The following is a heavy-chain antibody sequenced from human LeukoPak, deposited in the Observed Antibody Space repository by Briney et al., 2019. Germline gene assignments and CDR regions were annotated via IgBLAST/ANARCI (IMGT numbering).Heavy chain of an antibody. D-gene: IGHD3-22*01. J-gene: IGHJ4*02. Sequence: SETLSLTCAVYGGSFSGYYWSWIRQPPGKGLEWIGEINHSGSTNYNPSLKSRVTISVDTSKNQFSLKLSSVTAADTAVYYCARGGYDSSGNDFDYWGQGTLVTVSS. V-gene: IGHV4-34*01. CDR2: INHSGST. CDR1: GGSFSGYY. CDR3: ARGGYDSSGNDFDY.